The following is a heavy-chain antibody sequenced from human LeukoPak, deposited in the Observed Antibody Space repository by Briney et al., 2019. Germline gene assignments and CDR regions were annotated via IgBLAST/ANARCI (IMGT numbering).Heavy chain of an antibody. D-gene: IGHD5-24*01. V-gene: IGHV3-30*04. Sequence: RGSLRLSCEASGFRLIKYAMHWVRQAPGRGLEWGAVISFDGKKEFYADSVKGRFTISRDNSKNALFLQMNSLQTDDTAIYYCARASMATINYYYFYMDAWGKGTTVTVSS. CDR2: ISFDGKKE. CDR1: GFRLIKYA. J-gene: IGHJ6*03. CDR3: ARASMATINYYYFYMDA.